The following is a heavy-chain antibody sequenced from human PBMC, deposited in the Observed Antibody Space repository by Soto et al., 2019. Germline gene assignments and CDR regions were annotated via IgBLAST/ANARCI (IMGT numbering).Heavy chain of an antibody. CDR1: GGSFSGYY. CDR2: INHSGST. Sequence: SETLSLTCAVYGGSFSGYYWSWIRQPPGKGLEWIGEINHSGSTNYNPSLKSRVTISVDTSKNQFSLKLSSVTAADTAVYYCARGSTQLGIYWGQGTLVTVSS. CDR3: ARGSTQLGIY. J-gene: IGHJ4*02. V-gene: IGHV4-34*01. D-gene: IGHD1-20*01.